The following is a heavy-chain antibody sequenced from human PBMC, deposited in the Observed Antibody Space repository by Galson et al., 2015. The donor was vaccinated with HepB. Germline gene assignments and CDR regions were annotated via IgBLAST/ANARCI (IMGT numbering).Heavy chain of an antibody. CDR3: ATDVQFRGNTYGLYFDY. J-gene: IGHJ4*02. D-gene: IGHD5-18*01. CDR1: GDSFSSFA. V-gene: IGHV1-69*04. CDR2: IIPVFNVT. Sequence: SVKVSCKASGDSFSSFAISWVRQAPGQGLEWMGRIIPVFNVTKYAQKFRDRVTITADKFTSTIYMELNSLRSEDTAVFYCATDVQFRGNTYGLYFDYWGREPGSPSPQ.